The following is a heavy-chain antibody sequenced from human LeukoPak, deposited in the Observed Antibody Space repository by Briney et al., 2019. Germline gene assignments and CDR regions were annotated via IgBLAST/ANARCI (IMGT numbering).Heavy chain of an antibody. CDR2: MSSGSRYI. J-gene: IGHJ4*02. CDR3: TRDRPTGASRVFVVQ. Sequence: GGSLRLSCAASGFTFSSYAMTWVRQAPEKGLEWVSSMSSGSRYIYYADSVRGRFTISRDNAKNSLYLLMNSLRAEDTAVYYCTRDRPTGASRVFVVQWGQGTLVTVSS. V-gene: IGHV3-21*01. CDR1: GFTFSSYA. D-gene: IGHD3-3*01.